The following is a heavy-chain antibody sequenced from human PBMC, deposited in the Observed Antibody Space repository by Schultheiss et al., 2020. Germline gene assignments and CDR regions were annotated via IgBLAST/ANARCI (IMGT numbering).Heavy chain of an antibody. Sequence: SVKVSCKASGGTFSSYAISWVRQAPGQGLEWMGVIIPIFGTANYAQKFQGRVTITADESTSTAYMELSSLRSEDTAVYYCARDGGKWQWLARGRWYYYGMDVWGQGTKVTVSS. J-gene: IGHJ6*02. D-gene: IGHD6-19*01. V-gene: IGHV1-69*13. CDR3: ARDGGKWQWLARGRWYYYGMDV. CDR1: GGTFSSYA. CDR2: IIPIFGTA.